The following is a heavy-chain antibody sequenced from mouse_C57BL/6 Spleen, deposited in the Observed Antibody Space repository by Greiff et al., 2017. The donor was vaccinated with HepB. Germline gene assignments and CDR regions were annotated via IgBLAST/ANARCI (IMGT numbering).Heavy chain of an antibody. J-gene: IGHJ2*01. CDR3: AREGAYGNYPYFDY. D-gene: IGHD2-1*01. Sequence: EVQLQESGPGLVKPSQSLSLTCSVTGYSITSGYYWNWIRQFPGNKLEWMGYISYDGSNNYNPSLKNRISITRDTSKNQFFLKLNSVTTEDTATYYCAREGAYGNYPYFDYWGQGTTLTVSS. CDR1: GYSITSGYY. CDR2: ISYDGSN. V-gene: IGHV3-6*01.